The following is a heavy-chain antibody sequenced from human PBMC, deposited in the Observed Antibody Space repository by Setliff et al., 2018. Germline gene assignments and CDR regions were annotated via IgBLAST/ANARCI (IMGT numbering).Heavy chain of an antibody. CDR3: VRAPVPRTTRGWFDP. V-gene: IGHV3-7*04. CDR2: IKQDGSVK. CDR1: GFTFSSYW. Sequence: PGGSLRLSCAASGFTFSSYWMNWVRQAPGKGLEWVANIKQDGSVKNYVDSVKGRFSISRDNTKNSLYLQMNSLRAEDTAVYYCVRAPVPRTTRGWFDPWGQGTLVTVSS. J-gene: IGHJ5*02. D-gene: IGHD1-1*01.